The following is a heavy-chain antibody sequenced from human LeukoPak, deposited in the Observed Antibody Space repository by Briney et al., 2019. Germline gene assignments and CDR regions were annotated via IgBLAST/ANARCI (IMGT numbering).Heavy chain of an antibody. D-gene: IGHD5-12*01. CDR3: VRMGDWTVTTIGNYFDY. Sequence: PGGSLRLSCAASGFTFNDYYMSWIRQAPGKGLEWVSYISSSGNTIDYADSVRGRFTSSRDNAKNSLYLQMNSLRAEDTAVYYCVRMGDWTVTTIGNYFDYWGQGTLVTVSS. V-gene: IGHV3-11*01. CDR2: ISSSGNTI. J-gene: IGHJ4*02. CDR1: GFTFNDYY.